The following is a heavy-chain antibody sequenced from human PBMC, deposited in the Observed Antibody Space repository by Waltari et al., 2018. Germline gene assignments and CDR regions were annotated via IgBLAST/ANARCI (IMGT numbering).Heavy chain of an antibody. D-gene: IGHD6-19*01. CDR2: IYYSGST. CDR1: GGSISSHY. J-gene: IGHJ5*02. V-gene: IGHV4-59*11. Sequence: QVQLQESGPGLVKPSETLSLTCTVSGGSISSHYWSWIRPPPGKGLEWIGYIYYSGSTNYNPSLKSRVTISVDTSKNQFSLKLSSVTAADTAVYYCARDRAVRAGTGSYWFAPWGQGTLVTVSS. CDR3: ARDRAVRAGTGSYWFAP.